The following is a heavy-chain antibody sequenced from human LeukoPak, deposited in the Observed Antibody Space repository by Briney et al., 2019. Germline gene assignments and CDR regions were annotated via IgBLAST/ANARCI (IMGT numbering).Heavy chain of an antibody. D-gene: IGHD3-22*01. J-gene: IGHJ4*02. CDR3: ARDHYYDSSGYYSDFDY. CDR2: ISSTSTTI. CDR1: GFTFSSYS. Sequence: GGSLRLSCAASGFTFSSYSMSWVRQAPGKGLEWVSYISSTSTTIYYADSVRGRFTISRDNAKNSLYLQMNSLRAEDTAVYFCARDHYYDSSGYYSDFDYWGQGTLVTVSS. V-gene: IGHV3-48*04.